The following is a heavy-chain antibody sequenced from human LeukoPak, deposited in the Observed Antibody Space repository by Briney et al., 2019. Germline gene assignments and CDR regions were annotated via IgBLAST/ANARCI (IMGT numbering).Heavy chain of an antibody. J-gene: IGHJ4*02. V-gene: IGHV3-21*01. CDR3: ARTGSSWYEEPIDY. Sequence: PGGSLRLSCAASGFTFSSYSMNWVRHAPGKGLEWVSSISSSSSYIYYADSVKGRFTISRDNAKNSLYLQMNSLRAEDTAVYYCARTGSSWYEEPIDYWGQGTLVTVSS. CDR2: ISSSSSYI. D-gene: IGHD6-13*01. CDR1: GFTFSSYS.